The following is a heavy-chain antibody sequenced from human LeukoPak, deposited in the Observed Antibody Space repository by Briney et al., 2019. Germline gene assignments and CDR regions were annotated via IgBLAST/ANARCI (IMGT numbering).Heavy chain of an antibody. Sequence: SETLSLTCTVSGGSISCGNYYWSWIRQPAGKGLEWIGRTDSSGGTNYNPSLKGRVTISLDTSNNQFSLKLSSVTAADTAVYYCARQYSSSWQGPTGGADYWGQGTLVTVSS. CDR1: GGSISCGNYY. CDR3: ARQYSSSWQGPTGGADY. J-gene: IGHJ4*02. V-gene: IGHV4-61*02. CDR2: TDSSGGT. D-gene: IGHD6-13*01.